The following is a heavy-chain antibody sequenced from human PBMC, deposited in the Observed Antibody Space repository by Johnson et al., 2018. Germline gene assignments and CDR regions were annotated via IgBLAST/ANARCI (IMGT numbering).Heavy chain of an antibody. CDR2: INSDGSSP. V-gene: IGHV3-74*01. J-gene: IGHJ3*02. D-gene: IGHD3-22*01. Sequence: VQLQESGGGLVQPGGSLGLSCAASGFTFSSYWMHWVRQAPGKGLVWVPRINSDGSSPRCADSVKGGFTIPRDKAKKQLHLQMNSLRAVDTAVYYCASRPGRGYYDSSGYYNIWGQGTMVTVSS. CDR1: GFTFSSYW. CDR3: ASRPGRGYYDSSGYYNI.